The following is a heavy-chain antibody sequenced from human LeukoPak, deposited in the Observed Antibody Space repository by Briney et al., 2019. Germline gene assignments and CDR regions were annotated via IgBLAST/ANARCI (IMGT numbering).Heavy chain of an antibody. D-gene: IGHD4-17*01. J-gene: IGHJ4*02. CDR3: ASLRVTTSSG. V-gene: IGHV3-74*01. CDR2: INSDGSST. Sequence: GGXXRXXCAXXGXXFSSXWXXWVRQAPGKGLVWVSRINSDGSSTSYADSVKGRLTISRDNAKNTLYLQMNSLRAEDTAVYYCASLRVTTSSGWGQGTLVTVSS. CDR1: GXXFSSXW.